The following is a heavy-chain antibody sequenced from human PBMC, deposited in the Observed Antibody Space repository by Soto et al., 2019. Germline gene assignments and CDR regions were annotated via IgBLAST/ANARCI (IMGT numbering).Heavy chain of an antibody. CDR3: ARFAYSSGWTTDY. D-gene: IGHD6-19*01. Sequence: ASVKVSCKASGYTFTSYAMHWVRQAPGQRLEWMGWINAGNGNTKYSLKFQGRVTITRDTSASTAYMELSSLRSEDTAVYYCARFAYSSGWTTDYWGQGTLVTVSS. CDR2: INAGNGNT. J-gene: IGHJ4*02. V-gene: IGHV1-3*01. CDR1: GYTFTSYA.